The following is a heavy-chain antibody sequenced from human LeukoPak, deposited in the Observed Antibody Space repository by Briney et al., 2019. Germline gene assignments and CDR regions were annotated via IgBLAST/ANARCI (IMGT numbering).Heavy chain of an antibody. CDR3: ARHDYDLLTGYTINWFDP. J-gene: IGHJ5*02. V-gene: IGHV4-39*01. D-gene: IGHD3-9*01. CDR2: IFYRGTT. CDR1: GGSISSGTHY. Sequence: SETLSLTCTVSGGSISSGTHYWGWVRQPPGKGLGWIGSIFYRGTTFYSPSLKSRVTVSIDTSKNQFSLKLNSVTAADTAVYYCARHDYDLLTGYTINWFDPWGQGTLVTVSS.